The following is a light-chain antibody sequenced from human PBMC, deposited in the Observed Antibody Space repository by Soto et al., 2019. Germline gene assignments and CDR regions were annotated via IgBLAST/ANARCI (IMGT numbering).Light chain of an antibody. CDR3: CSFADISTHVL. CDR1: SSDVGNYNL. V-gene: IGLV2-23*01. CDR2: EGN. J-gene: IGLJ2*01. Sequence: QSALTQPASVSGSPGQSITISCTGTSSDVGNYNLVSWYQQHPGNAPKLLIYEGNKRPSGVSNRFSASKSGNTASLTISGLQAEDEADYYCCSFADISTHVLLGGGTKVTVL.